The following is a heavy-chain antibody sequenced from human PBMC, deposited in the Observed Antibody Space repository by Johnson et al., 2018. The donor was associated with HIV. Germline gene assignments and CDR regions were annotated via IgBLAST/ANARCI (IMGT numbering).Heavy chain of an antibody. Sequence: QVQLVESGGGLVQPGGSLRLSCAASGFTFSSYAMHWVRQVPGKGLEWVATISYDGGNKYYADSVKGRFPISRDNSKNTLFLQMNSLRAEDTALYYCARDLDWGRQSGAFDIWGQGTMVTVSS. CDR1: GFTFSSYA. J-gene: IGHJ3*02. D-gene: IGHD7-27*01. CDR3: ARDLDWGRQSGAFDI. CDR2: ISYDGGNK. V-gene: IGHV3-30*04.